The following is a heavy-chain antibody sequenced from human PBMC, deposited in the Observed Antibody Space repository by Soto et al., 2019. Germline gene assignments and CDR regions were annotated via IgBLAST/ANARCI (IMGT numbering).Heavy chain of an antibody. J-gene: IGHJ6*01. CDR2: INPNSGGT. CDR1: VHTFTGYH. CDR3: GGGRGGYGYREGYSRGV. Sequence: ASVKVSCKASVHTFTGYHMHRERQAPGHGFDWMGSINPNSGGTNYSQKFQGWVTMTRDTSISTAYMELSRLRSEDTAGYCCGGGRGGYGYREGYSRGVWGQETTVSVS. V-gene: IGHV1-2*04. D-gene: IGHD1-1*01.